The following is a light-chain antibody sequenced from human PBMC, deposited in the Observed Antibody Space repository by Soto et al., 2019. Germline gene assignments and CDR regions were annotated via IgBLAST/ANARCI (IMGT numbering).Light chain of an antibody. V-gene: IGKV4-1*01. CDR2: WAS. CDR3: QQYYSDPAT. J-gene: IGKJ3*01. Sequence: DIVMTQSPDSLAVSLGERATLNCKSSQSVLYNANDKNYLAWYQKKTGQPPKLLIYWASTRESGVPDRFSGSGSGTDFTLTISSLQAEDVALYYCQQYYSDPATFGPGTKLDIK. CDR1: QSVLYNANDKNY.